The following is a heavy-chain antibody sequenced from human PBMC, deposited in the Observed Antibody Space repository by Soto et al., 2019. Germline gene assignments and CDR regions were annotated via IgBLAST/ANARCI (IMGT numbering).Heavy chain of an antibody. CDR1: GFTFSSYA. V-gene: IGHV3-30-3*01. D-gene: IGHD2-15*01. J-gene: IGHJ5*02. Sequence: ESGGGVVQPGRSLRLSCAASGFTFSSYAMHWVRQAPGKGLEWVAVISYDGSNKYYADSVKGRFTISRDNSKNTLYLQMNSLRAEDTAVYYCARDNIVVVNWFDPWGQGTLVTVSS. CDR3: ARDNIVVVNWFDP. CDR2: ISYDGSNK.